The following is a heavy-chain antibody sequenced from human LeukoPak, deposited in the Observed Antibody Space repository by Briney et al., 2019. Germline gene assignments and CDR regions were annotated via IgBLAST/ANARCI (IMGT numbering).Heavy chain of an antibody. D-gene: IGHD6-19*01. Sequence: SETLSLTCAVSGTPIDVGYWSWFRQPPGKGLQWIGEIYYSGATKYNPALTSRVTISIQVTRSTLSLTMTSVTAADTAVYFCAKESGGWPVSWGQGTLVTVSS. CDR1: GTPIDVGY. CDR3: AKESGGWPVS. J-gene: IGHJ5*02. V-gene: IGHV4-59*08. CDR2: IYYSGAT.